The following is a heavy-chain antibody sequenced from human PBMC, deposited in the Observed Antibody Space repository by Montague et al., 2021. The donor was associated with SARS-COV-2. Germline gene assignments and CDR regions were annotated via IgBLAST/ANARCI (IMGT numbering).Heavy chain of an antibody. V-gene: IGHV4-31*03. CDR1: GGSISSGGYY. Sequence: TLSLTCTVSGGSISSGGYYWSWLRQHPEKGLEWIGYIYYSGSTYYNPSLKSRVTISVDTSKNQFSLKLSSVTAADTAVYYCARVRGLTIFGVVGPFDYWGQGTLVTVSS. J-gene: IGHJ4*02. CDR2: IYYSGST. CDR3: ARVRGLTIFGVVGPFDY. D-gene: IGHD3-3*01.